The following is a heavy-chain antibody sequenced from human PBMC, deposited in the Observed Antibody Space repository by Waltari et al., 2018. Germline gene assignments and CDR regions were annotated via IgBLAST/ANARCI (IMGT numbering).Heavy chain of an antibody. D-gene: IGHD6-19*01. J-gene: IGHJ4*02. Sequence: QVQLQESGPGLVKPSGTLSLTCAVSGGSISSSNWWSWVRQHPGKGLEGIGEFDHSGSTNYNPSLKSGVTISVDKAKNQFSLKLSSVTAADTAVYYCARSSAPVARPSDPIVYYFDYWGQGTLVTVSS. CDR1: GGSISSSNW. CDR2: FDHSGST. V-gene: IGHV4-4*02. CDR3: ARSSAPVARPSDPIVYYFDY.